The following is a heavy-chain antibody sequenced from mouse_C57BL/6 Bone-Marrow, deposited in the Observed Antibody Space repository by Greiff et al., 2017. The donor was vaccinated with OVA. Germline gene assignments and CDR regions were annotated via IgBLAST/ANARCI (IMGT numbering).Heavy chain of an antibody. CDR2: IDPETGGT. CDR3: TKIIYDGYYVYAMDY. J-gene: IGHJ4*01. V-gene: IGHV1-15*01. Sequence: QVQLQQSGAELVRPGASVTLSCKASGYTFTDYEMHWVKQTPVHGLEWIGAIDPETGGTAYNQKFKGKAILTADKSSSTAYMELRSLTSEDSPVYYCTKIIYDGYYVYAMDYWGQGTSVTVSS. D-gene: IGHD2-3*01. CDR1: GYTFTDYE.